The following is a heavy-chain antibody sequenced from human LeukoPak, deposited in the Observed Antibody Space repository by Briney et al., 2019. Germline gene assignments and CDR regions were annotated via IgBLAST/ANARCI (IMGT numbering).Heavy chain of an antibody. CDR3: ARHVVGTGDAFDI. Sequence: SETLSLTCTVSGGSISSYYWSWIRRPPGKGLEWIGYIYYSGSTNYNPSLESRVAISVDTSKNQFSLKLSSVTAADTAVYYCARHVVGTGDAFDIWGQGTMVTVSS. CDR1: GGSISSYY. D-gene: IGHD2-21*01. CDR2: IYYSGST. J-gene: IGHJ3*02. V-gene: IGHV4-59*08.